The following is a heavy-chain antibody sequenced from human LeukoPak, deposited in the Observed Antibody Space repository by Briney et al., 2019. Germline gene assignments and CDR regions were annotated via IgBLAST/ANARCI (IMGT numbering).Heavy chain of an antibody. V-gene: IGHV4-59*08. J-gene: IGHJ2*01. Sequence: SETLSLTCTVSGGSTSSDYWSWIRQSPGKGLEWVGYVYNSGDTGKNPSLRSRVTILLDTSKNQCSLKLTSVSAADTAVYYCARLKLGAYFDLWGRGTLVTVSS. CDR1: GGSTSSDY. CDR2: VYNSGDT. CDR3: ARLKLGAYFDL. D-gene: IGHD3-16*01.